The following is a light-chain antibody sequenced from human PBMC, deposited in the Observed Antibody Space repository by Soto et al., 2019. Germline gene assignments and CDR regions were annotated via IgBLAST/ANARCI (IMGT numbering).Light chain of an antibody. CDR1: QGISSR. Sequence: DFQMTQSPSSVRAFIGSVVTSVCRASQGISSRVAWYQQKPGKAPKLLIYTASSLQSGVPSRFSGSGSRTDFTLTSSSLQPEDFATYYCQQAHRFPLTFGGGTKLDIK. V-gene: IGKV1-12*01. CDR2: TAS. CDR3: QQAHRFPLT. J-gene: IGKJ4*01.